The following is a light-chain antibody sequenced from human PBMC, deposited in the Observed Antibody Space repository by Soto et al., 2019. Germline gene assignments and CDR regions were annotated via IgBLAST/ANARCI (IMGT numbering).Light chain of an antibody. Sequence: EIVMTQSPATLSVSPGGRATLSCRASQSVSSTFLAWYQQKPGQAPRLLIYGASTRATGIPARFSGSGSGTNFSLTISNLQPEDFATYYCQQSFSVPPPFGQGTRLEIK. J-gene: IGKJ5*01. CDR1: QSVSST. CDR2: GAS. V-gene: IGKV3-15*01. CDR3: QQSFSVPPP.